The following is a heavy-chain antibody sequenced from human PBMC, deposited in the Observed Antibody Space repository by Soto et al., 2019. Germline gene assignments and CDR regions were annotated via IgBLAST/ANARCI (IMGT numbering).Heavy chain of an antibody. CDR3: ARDLPYYDSSGYYPYYFDY. CDR2: ISSSSSTI. D-gene: IGHD3-22*01. J-gene: IGHJ4*02. Sequence: HPGGSLRLSCAASGFTFSSYSMNWVRQAPGKGLEWVSYISSSSSTIYYAVSVKGRFTISRDNAKSSLYLQMNSLRDEDTAVYYCARDLPYYDSSGYYPYYFDYWGQGTLVTVSS. CDR1: GFTFSSYS. V-gene: IGHV3-48*02.